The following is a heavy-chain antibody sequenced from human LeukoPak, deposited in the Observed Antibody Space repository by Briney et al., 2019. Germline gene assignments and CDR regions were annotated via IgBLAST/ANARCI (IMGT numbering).Heavy chain of an antibody. V-gene: IGHV4-59*01. CDR2: IYYSGGT. CDR3: ARGDKGQGFDY. J-gene: IGHJ4*02. Sequence: PSETLSLTCTVSGGSISSYYWSWIRQPPGKGLEWIGYIYYSGGTNYNPSLRSRVTISVDTSKNQFSLKLSSVTAADTAVYYCARGDKGQGFDYWGQGTLVTVSS. D-gene: IGHD5-24*01. CDR1: GGSISSYY.